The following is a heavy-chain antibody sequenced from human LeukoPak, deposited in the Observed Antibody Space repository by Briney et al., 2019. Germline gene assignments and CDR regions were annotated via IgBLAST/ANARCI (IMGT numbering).Heavy chain of an antibody. D-gene: IGHD6-13*01. J-gene: IGHJ6*03. Sequence: GASVKVSCKASGYTFTGYHMHWVRQAPGQGLEWMGWINPNSGGTNYAQKFQGRVTMTRDTSISTAYMELSRLRSDDTAVYYCARTIAAAGTLFYYYYYMDVWGKGTTVTVSS. CDR2: INPNSGGT. CDR3: ARTIAAAGTLFYYYYYMDV. V-gene: IGHV1-2*02. CDR1: GYTFTGYH.